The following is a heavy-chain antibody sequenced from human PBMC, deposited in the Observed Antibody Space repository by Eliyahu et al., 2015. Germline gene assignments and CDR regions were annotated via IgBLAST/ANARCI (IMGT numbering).Heavy chain of an antibody. CDR1: GFTFSSXA. Sequence: EVQLLESGGDLVQPGGSLRLSCAAXGFTFSSXALTWVRQAPGKGXEWVSGIRGSXSKTYXADSVKGRFTISRDNYKNTLYLQMNSLRAEDTAVYYCAKDYGIVSGYGAGNYYSAFDVWGQGTMVTVSS. D-gene: IGHD3-10*01. J-gene: IGHJ3*01. CDR2: IRGSXSKT. CDR3: AKDYGIVSGYGAGNYYSAFDV. V-gene: IGHV3-23*01.